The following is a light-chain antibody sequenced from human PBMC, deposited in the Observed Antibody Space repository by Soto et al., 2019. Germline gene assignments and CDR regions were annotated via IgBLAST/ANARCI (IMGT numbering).Light chain of an antibody. Sequence: IQMTQSPSTLSGSVGDRVTITCLASQTISSWLAWYQQKPGKAPKLLIYAASNLQSGVPSRFSGSGSGTDFTLTISSLQPEDFATYYCLQDDSYPLTFGQGTKVDIK. V-gene: IGKV1-6*01. CDR3: LQDDSYPLT. CDR2: AAS. J-gene: IGKJ1*01. CDR1: QTISSW.